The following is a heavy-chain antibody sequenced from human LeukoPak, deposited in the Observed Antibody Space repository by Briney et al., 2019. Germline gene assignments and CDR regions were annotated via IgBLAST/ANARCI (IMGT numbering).Heavy chain of an antibody. J-gene: IGHJ5*02. CDR1: GYTFTGYY. Sequence: ASVKVSCKDSGYTFTGYYMHWVRQAPGQGLEWMGWINPNSGGTNYAQKFQGWVTMTRDTSISTAYMELSRLRSDDTAVYYCARGDPIRRGVDTRVVPWGQGTLVTVSS. CDR2: INPNSGGT. CDR3: ARGDPIRRGVDTRVVP. V-gene: IGHV1-2*04. D-gene: IGHD5-12*01.